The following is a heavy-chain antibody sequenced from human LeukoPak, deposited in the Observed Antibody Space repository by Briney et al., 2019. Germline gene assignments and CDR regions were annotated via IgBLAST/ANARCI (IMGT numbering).Heavy chain of an antibody. CDR2: IWYDASNR. V-gene: IGHV3-33*01. CDR1: GFIFSKYA. D-gene: IGHD3-16*01. Sequence: GGSLRLSCAASGFIFSKYAMHWVRQAPGKGLEWVAVIWYDASNRYYAESVKGRFTISRDNAKKSLYLQMNSLRAEDTAVYYCARGFGRPWGQGTLVTVSS. J-gene: IGHJ5*02. CDR3: ARGFGRP.